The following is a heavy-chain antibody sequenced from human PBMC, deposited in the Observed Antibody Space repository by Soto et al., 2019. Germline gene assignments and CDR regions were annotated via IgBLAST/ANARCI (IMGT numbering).Heavy chain of an antibody. D-gene: IGHD3-10*01. CDR3: ARDGPYYYASRMDV. CDR1: GIPVSSNY. J-gene: IGHJ6*02. V-gene: IGHV3-53*04. Sequence: EVQLVESGGGLVQAGGSLRLSCAASGIPVSSNYMTWVRQAPGKGLEWVSVLHSGGDTYYANSVKGRFTISRHDSTNTLFLQMNILTAEDTAVYYCARDGPYYYASRMDVWGQGTTVTVSS. CDR2: LHSGGDT.